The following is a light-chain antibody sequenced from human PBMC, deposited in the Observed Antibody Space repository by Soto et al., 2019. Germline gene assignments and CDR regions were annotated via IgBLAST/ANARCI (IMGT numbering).Light chain of an antibody. CDR2: GAS. V-gene: IGKV3-20*01. CDR1: QSVSSTF. Sequence: EIVLTQSPGTLSLSPGEGATLSCRASQSVSSTFLAWYQQKPGQAPRLLIYGASFRATGTPDRFSGSGSGTDFTLTISRLEPEDFAVYYCQQDGNSRYTFGQGTKLEIK. J-gene: IGKJ2*01. CDR3: QQDGNSRYT.